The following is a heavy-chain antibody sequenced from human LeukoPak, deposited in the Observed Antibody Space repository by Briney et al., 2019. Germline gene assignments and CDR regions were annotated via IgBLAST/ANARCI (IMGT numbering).Heavy chain of an antibody. CDR2: IYYSGST. J-gene: IGHJ4*02. V-gene: IGHV4-59*01. CDR3: ARSVWFGELNY. D-gene: IGHD3-10*01. CDR1: GGSISSYY. Sequence: PSETLSLTCTVSGGSISSYYWSWIRQPPGKGLEWIGYIYYSGSTNYNPSLKSRVTISVDTSKNQSSLKLSSVTAADTAVYYCARSVWFGELNYWGQGTLVTVSS.